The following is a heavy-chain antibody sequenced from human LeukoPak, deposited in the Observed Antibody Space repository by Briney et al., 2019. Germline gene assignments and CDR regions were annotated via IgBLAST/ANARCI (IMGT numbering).Heavy chain of an antibody. D-gene: IGHD6-19*01. J-gene: IGHJ5*02. CDR3: ARYTSGYYRWFDP. V-gene: IGHV7-4-1*02. CDR2: INTNTGNP. CDR1: GYTFTTYA. Sequence: GASVKVSCKASGYTFTTYAMNWVRQAPGQGLEWMGWINTNTGNPTYAQGFTGHFVFSLDTSVSTAYLQISSLRAEDTAVYYCARYTSGYYRWFDPWGQGTLVTVSS.